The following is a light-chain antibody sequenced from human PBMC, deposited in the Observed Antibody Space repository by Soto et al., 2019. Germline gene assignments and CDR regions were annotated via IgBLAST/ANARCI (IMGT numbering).Light chain of an antibody. CDR1: QTINNY. V-gene: IGKV1-33*01. CDR2: DAS. J-gene: IGKJ5*01. CDR3: QQYENLPT. Sequence: DIQMTQSPSSLSASVGDRVTITCQASQTINNYLNWYQQKPGRAPKLLIYDASNWEAGVPSRFRGSGDVTDFTFTISRLQPEDIATYYCQQYENLPTFGQGTRLEIK.